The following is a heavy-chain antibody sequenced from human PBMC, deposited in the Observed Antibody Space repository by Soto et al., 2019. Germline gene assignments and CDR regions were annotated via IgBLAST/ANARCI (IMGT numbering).Heavy chain of an antibody. CDR3: ARGGGSQLLLSPLYY. CDR1: GYTFTSYA. V-gene: IGHV1-3*01. Sequence: ASVKVSCKASGYTFTSYAMHWVRQDPGQRLEWMGWINAGNGNTKYSQKFQGRVTITRDTSASTAYMELSSLRSEDTAVYYCARGGGSQLLLSPLYYWGQGTLVTVSS. D-gene: IGHD2-2*01. CDR2: INAGNGNT. J-gene: IGHJ4*02.